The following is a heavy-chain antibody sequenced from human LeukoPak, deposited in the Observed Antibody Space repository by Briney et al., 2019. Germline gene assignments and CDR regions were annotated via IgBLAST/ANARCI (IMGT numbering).Heavy chain of an antibody. CDR3: ARGYYDFWSGYFDY. V-gene: IGHV4-34*01. Sequence: AETLSLTCAVYGGSFSGYYWSWIRQPPGKGLEWIGEINHSGSTNYNPSLKSRVTISVDTSKNQFSLKLSSVTAADTAVYYCARGYYDFWSGYFDYWGQGTLVTVSS. CDR1: GGSFSGYY. CDR2: INHSGST. D-gene: IGHD3-3*01. J-gene: IGHJ4*02.